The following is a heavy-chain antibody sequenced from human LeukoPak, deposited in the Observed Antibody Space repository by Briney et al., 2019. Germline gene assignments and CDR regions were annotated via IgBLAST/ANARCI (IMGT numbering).Heavy chain of an antibody. CDR2: IYYSGST. CDR3: ARHPYSYGDWFDY. Sequence: SETLSLTCTVSGGSISSYYWSWIRQPPGKGLEWIGYIYYSGSTNYNPSLKSRVTISVDTSKNQFSLKLSSVTAADTAMYYCARHPYSYGDWFDYWGQGTLVTVSS. J-gene: IGHJ4*02. V-gene: IGHV4-59*08. CDR1: GGSISSYY. D-gene: IGHD5-18*01.